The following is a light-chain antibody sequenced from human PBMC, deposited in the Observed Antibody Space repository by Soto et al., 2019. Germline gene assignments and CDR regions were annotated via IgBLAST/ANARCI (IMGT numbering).Light chain of an antibody. CDR3: QHCGDWART. J-gene: IGKJ2*01. CDR2: GAS. Sequence: EIVLTQSPAPLSLSPGERATLSCRASQSVSTYLAWYQQKPGQAPRLLIDGASNRATGIPASFTGSGSGTDFTLTISSLEPEDFAADYCQHCGDWARTFGQGTKLEIK. V-gene: IGKV3-11*01. CDR1: QSVSTY.